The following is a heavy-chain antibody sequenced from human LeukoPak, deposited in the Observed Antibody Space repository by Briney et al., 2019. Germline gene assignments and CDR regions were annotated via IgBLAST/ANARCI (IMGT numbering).Heavy chain of an antibody. CDR3: ARVALDYYGSGSYWGIFDY. J-gene: IGHJ4*02. Sequence: GGSLRLSCAASGFTFSSYAMHWVRQAPGKGLEGVAVISYDGSNKYYADSVKGRFTISRDNSKNTLYLQMNSLRAEDTAVHYCARVALDYYGSGSYWGIFDYWGQGTLVTVSS. CDR1: GFTFSSYA. D-gene: IGHD3-10*01. V-gene: IGHV3-30*04. CDR2: ISYDGSNK.